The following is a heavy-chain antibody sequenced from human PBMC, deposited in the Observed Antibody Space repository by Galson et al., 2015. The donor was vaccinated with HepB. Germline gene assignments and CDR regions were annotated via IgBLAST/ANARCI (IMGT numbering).Heavy chain of an antibody. J-gene: IGHJ4*02. CDR1: GGSFSGYY. D-gene: IGHD5-24*01. CDR3: ARTRRWLQFDAFDY. CDR2: INHSGST. V-gene: IGHV4-34*01. Sequence: SETLSLTCAVYGGSFSGYYWSLIRQPPGKGLEWIGEINHSGSTNYNPSLKSRVAMSIDTSKKQFSLKLSSVTAADTAVYYCARTRRWLQFDAFDYWGQGTLVTVSS.